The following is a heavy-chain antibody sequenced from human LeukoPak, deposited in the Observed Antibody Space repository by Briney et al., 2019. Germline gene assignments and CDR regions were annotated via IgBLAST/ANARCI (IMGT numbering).Heavy chain of an antibody. J-gene: IGHJ5*02. CDR1: GGSISSGGDF. Sequence: SQTLSLTCTVSGGSISSGGDFWSWIRQSPGKGLEWIGYIYHTGSTYYNPSLKSRVSISVDRSKNQFSLKLSSLTAADTAVYYCARDALCGGDYYSSWGLGTLVTVSS. CDR2: IYHTGST. D-gene: IGHD2-21*01. CDR3: ARDALCGGDYYSS. V-gene: IGHV4-30-2*06.